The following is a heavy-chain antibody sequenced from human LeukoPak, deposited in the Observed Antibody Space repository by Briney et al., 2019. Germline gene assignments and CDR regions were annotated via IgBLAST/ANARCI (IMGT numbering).Heavy chain of an antibody. V-gene: IGHV3-23*01. J-gene: IGHJ4*03. CDR1: GFTFSTYA. Sequence: GGSLRLSCAASGFTFSTYAMSWVRQAPGGGLEWGSTISGTGGTTYYPDSVKGRFTISRDNSKNTLYLQMNSLRAEDTAVYYCAKVRGVVNLSYFDYWGQGTLGTVSS. D-gene: IGHD4-23*01. CDR3: AKVRGVVNLSYFDY. CDR2: ISGTGGTT.